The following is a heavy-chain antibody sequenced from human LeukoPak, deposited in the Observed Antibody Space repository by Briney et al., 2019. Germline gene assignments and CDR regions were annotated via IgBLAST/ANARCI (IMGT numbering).Heavy chain of an antibody. CDR1: GFTFSDYY. J-gene: IGHJ4*02. CDR2: ISSSGSTI. D-gene: IGHD3-22*01. CDR3: ANVRKNYYDSRGLGSFDY. V-gene: IGHV3-11*01. Sequence: GGSLRLSCAASGFTFSDYYMSWIRQAPGKGLEWVSYISSSGSTIYYADSVKGRFTISRDNAKNSLYLQMNSLRAEDTAVYYCANVRKNYYDSRGLGSFDYWGQGTLVTVSS.